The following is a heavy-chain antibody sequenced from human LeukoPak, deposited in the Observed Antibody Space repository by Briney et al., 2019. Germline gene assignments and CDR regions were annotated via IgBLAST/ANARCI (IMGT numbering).Heavy chain of an antibody. Sequence: ASVKVPCRASGYTFTSYDINWVRQATGQGLEWMGWTNPKSGNTGYAQKFQGRVTMTRDTSISTAYMELSSLRSEDTAVYYCARVTGSIDYWGQGTLVTVSS. CDR3: ARVTGSIDY. V-gene: IGHV1-8*01. CDR2: TNPKSGNT. J-gene: IGHJ4*02. D-gene: IGHD1-26*01. CDR1: GYTFTSYD.